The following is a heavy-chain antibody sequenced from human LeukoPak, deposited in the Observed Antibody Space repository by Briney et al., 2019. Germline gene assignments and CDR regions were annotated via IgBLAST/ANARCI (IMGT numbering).Heavy chain of an antibody. CDR1: SYTLTHYG. Sequence: ASEKVSCKSSSYTLTHYGISGVRQAPGHRLECIGWISGYNGDTHYAQKFQDRVTMTTDTSTSTAYMELRSLRSDDTAVYYCARGLSGSYYNPFDYWGQGSLVTVSS. CDR3: ARGLSGSYYNPFDY. CDR2: ISGYNGDT. J-gene: IGHJ4*02. D-gene: IGHD3-10*01. V-gene: IGHV1-18*04.